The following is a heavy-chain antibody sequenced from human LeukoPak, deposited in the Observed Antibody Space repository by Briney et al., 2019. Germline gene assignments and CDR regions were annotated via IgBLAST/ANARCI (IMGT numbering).Heavy chain of an antibody. Sequence: GGSLRLSCAASGFIFSNYGMHWVRQAPGKGLEWVAFIRYDGSNKYYADSVKGRFTISRDNSKNTLYLQMNSLRAEDTAVYYCATRITMIVVAGGWFDPWGQGTLVTVSS. CDR3: ATRITMIVVAGGWFDP. V-gene: IGHV3-30*02. D-gene: IGHD3-22*01. CDR1: GFIFSNYG. J-gene: IGHJ5*02. CDR2: IRYDGSNK.